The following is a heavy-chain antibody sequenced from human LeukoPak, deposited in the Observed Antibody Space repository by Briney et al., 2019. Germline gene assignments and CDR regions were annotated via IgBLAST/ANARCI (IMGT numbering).Heavy chain of an antibody. CDR1: GGPFSGYY. Sequence: SETLSLTCAVSGGPFSGYYWSWIRQPPGKGLEWIGEMNHSGSTKYNPSLKSRVIISVDTSKNQFSLKLSSVTAADTAVYYCASYYDFWSGQESFDYWGQGTLVTVSS. CDR2: MNHSGST. V-gene: IGHV4-34*01. CDR3: ASYYDFWSGQESFDY. D-gene: IGHD3-3*01. J-gene: IGHJ4*02.